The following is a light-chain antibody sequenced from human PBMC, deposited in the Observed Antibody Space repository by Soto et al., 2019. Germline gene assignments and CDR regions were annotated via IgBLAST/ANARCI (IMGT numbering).Light chain of an antibody. CDR3: QQYSSSPLT. CDR1: QSVSSSY. V-gene: IGKV3-20*01. J-gene: IGKJ1*01. CDR2: GAS. Sequence: EIVLTQSPCTLSLSPGERATLSCRASQSVSSSYLAWYQQKPGQAPRLLIYGASSRATGIPDRFSGSGSGTDFTLTISRLQPDDFAAYYCQQYSSSPLTFGQGTKLEIK.